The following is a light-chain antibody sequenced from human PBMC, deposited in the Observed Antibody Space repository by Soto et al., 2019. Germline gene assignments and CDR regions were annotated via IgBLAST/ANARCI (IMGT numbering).Light chain of an antibody. Sequence: DIQMTQSPSSVSASVGDTVTITCRASRGVGSWLAWYQRKPGKAPNLLIYGASNLQSGVPSRFSGSGSGTHFTLTISSLQPEDFATYYCQQTNSIPRTFGQGTKVELK. CDR1: RGVGSW. CDR2: GAS. CDR3: QQTNSIPRT. J-gene: IGKJ1*01. V-gene: IGKV1D-12*01.